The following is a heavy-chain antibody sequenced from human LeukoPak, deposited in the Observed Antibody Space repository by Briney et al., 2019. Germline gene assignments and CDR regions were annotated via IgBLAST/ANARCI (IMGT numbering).Heavy chain of an antibody. CDR1: GYSISSGYY. J-gene: IGHJ4*02. CDR3: ARRRGCFDY. V-gene: IGHV4-38-2*01. CDR2: IYHSGST. D-gene: IGHD3-10*01. Sequence: PSETLSLTCAVSGYSISSGYYWGWIRQPPGKGLEWIGSIYHSGSTYYNPSLKSRVTISVDTSKNQFSLKLSSVTAADTAVYYCARRRGCFDYWGQGALVTVSS.